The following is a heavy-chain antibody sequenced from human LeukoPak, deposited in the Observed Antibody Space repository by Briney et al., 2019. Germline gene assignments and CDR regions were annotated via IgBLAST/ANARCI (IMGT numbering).Heavy chain of an antibody. CDR3: ARIWPLRPLDY. CDR1: GYTFTSYY. CDR2: INPSGGST. D-gene: IGHD2-21*01. V-gene: IGHV1-46*01. J-gene: IGHJ4*02. Sequence: GASVKVSCKTSGYTFTSYYMHWVRQAPGQGLEWMGIINPSGGSTSYAQKFQGRVTMTTDTSTSTAYMELRSLRSDDTAVYYCARIWPLRPLDYWGQGTLVTVSS.